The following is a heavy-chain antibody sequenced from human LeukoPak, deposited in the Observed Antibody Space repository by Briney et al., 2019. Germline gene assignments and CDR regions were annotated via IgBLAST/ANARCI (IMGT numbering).Heavy chain of an antibody. CDR1: GLTFSSYS. CDR2: ISSSSSTI. CDR3: ASLGYGSGSYYSDY. D-gene: IGHD3-10*01. Sequence: GGSLRLSCAASGLTFSSYSMNWVRQAPGKGLEWVSYISSSSSTIYYADSVKGRFTISRDNSKNTLYMQMNSLRAEDTAVYYCASLGYGSGSYYSDYWGQGTLVTVSS. V-gene: IGHV3-48*01. J-gene: IGHJ4*02.